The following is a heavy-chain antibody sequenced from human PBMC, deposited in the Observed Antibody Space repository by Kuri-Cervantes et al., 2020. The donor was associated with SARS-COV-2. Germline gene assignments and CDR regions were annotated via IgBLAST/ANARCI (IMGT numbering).Heavy chain of an antibody. Sequence: ASVKVSCKASGYTFTGYYMHWLRQAPGQGLEWMGWINPNSGGTNYAQKFQGWVTMTRDRSISTVYMELSRLRSDDTAVYYCARSTHFRRLVVISQGGAFDIWGQGTMVTVSS. CDR1: GYTFTGYY. J-gene: IGHJ3*02. CDR2: INPNSGGT. V-gene: IGHV1-2*04. D-gene: IGHD3-22*01. CDR3: ARSTHFRRLVVISQGGAFDI.